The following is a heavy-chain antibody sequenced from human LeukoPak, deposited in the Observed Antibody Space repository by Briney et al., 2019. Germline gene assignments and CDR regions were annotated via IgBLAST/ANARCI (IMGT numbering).Heavy chain of an antibody. D-gene: IGHD4-23*01. CDR1: GGSISSGDYY. J-gene: IGHJ6*03. Sequence: PSQTLSLTXTVSGGSISSGDYYWSWIRQPPGKGLEWVGYIYYSGSTYYNPSLKSRVTISVDTSKNQFSLKLSSVTAADTAVYYCATDGGNSYYYYYMDAWGKGTTVTVSS. CDR2: IYYSGST. CDR3: ATDGGNSYYYYYMDA. V-gene: IGHV4-30-4*08.